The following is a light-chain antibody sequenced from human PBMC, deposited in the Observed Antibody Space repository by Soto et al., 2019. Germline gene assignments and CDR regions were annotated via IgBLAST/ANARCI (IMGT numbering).Light chain of an antibody. V-gene: IGLV2-14*03. J-gene: IGLJ1*01. CDR2: DVS. CDR1: SSDVGGYNY. Sequence: QSVLTQPASVSGSPGQSITISCTGTSSDVGGYNYVSWYQHHPGKAPKLIIFDVSNRPSGISNRFSGSKSGNTASLTISGLQAEDEADSYCTSSTSSSPYVLGTGTQVTV. CDR3: TSSTSSSPYV.